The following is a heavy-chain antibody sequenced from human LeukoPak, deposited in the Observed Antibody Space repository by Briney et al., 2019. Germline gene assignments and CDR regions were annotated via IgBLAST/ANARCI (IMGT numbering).Heavy chain of an antibody. D-gene: IGHD4-23*01. Sequence: PSETLSLTCAVYGGSFSAYYWSWIRQSPGKGLEWIGEINDRESTNYNPSLKSRVTISVDTSMNQLSLKLSSVTAADTAVYYCARGFYGGNPASVDHWGQGTLVTVSS. V-gene: IGHV4-34*01. CDR2: INDREST. CDR1: GGSFSAYY. CDR3: ARGFYGGNPASVDH. J-gene: IGHJ4*02.